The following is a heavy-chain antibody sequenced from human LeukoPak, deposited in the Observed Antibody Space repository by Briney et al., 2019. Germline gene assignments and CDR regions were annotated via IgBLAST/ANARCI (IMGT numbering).Heavy chain of an antibody. CDR2: IYSSGST. D-gene: IGHD6-19*01. Sequence: SETLSLTCTVSGGSISSYYWGWIRQPPGKGLEWIGYIYSSGSTNYNPSLKSRVTISVDTSKNQFSLKLSSVTAADAAVYYCARGKQWLVGDFDYWGQGTLVTVSS. J-gene: IGHJ4*02. V-gene: IGHV4-59*01. CDR1: GGSISSYY. CDR3: ARGKQWLVGDFDY.